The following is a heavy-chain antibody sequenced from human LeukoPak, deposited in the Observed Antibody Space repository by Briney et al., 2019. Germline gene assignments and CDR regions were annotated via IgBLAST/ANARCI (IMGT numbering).Heavy chain of an antibody. CDR2: INPNSGGT. J-gene: IGHJ4*02. D-gene: IGHD5-18*01. Sequence: ASVKVSCKASGYTCTGYYMHWVRQAPGQGLEWMGWINPNSGGTNYAQKFQGRVTMTRDTSISTAYMELSRLRSDDTAVYYCARDNRYSYGFDNRGQGTLVTVSS. V-gene: IGHV1-2*02. CDR3: ARDNRYSYGFDN. CDR1: GYTCTGYY.